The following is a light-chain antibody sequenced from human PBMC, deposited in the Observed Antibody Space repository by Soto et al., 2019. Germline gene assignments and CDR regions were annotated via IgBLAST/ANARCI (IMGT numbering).Light chain of an antibody. CDR2: DVN. Sequence: QSALNHPASVSGSPGQSITISCIGTSSDVDGYNYVSWYQYHPGKAPKLMIYDVNNRPSGVSNRFSGSKSGNTASLTISGLQAEDEADYYCSSFTISRNTVIFGGGTKVTV. CDR1: SSDVDGYNY. CDR3: SSFTISRNTVI. J-gene: IGLJ2*01. V-gene: IGLV2-14*01.